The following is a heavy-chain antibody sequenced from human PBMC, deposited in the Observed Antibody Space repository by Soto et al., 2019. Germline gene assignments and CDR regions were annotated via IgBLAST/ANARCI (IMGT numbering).Heavy chain of an antibody. D-gene: IGHD2-2*01. CDR1: GFTFSNHS. V-gene: IGHV3-7*01. CDR2: IKQDGSEK. CDR3: ARDSSYCSSTSCYLSYYYYMDV. Sequence: EVQVVESGGGLVQPGGSLRLSCAASGFTFSNHSMTWVRQAPGKGLEWVANIKQDGSEKYYVDSVKGRFTLSRDNAKNSLYLQMNSLRAEDTAVYYCARDSSYCSSTSCYLSYYYYMDVWDKGTTVTVSS. J-gene: IGHJ6*03.